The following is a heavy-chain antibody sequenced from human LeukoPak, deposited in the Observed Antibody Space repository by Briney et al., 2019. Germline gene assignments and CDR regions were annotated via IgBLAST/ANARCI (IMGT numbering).Heavy chain of an antibody. J-gene: IGHJ4*02. CDR2: INHSGST. V-gene: IGHV4-34*01. CDR3: ARRRNGSGSPMQYYFDY. Sequence: SETLSLTCTVSGGSISSYYWSWIRQPAGKGLEWIGEINHSGSTNYNPSLKSRVTISVDTSKNQFSLKLSSVTAADTAVYYCARRRNGSGSPMQYYFDYWGQGTLVTVSS. D-gene: IGHD3-10*01. CDR1: GGSISSYY.